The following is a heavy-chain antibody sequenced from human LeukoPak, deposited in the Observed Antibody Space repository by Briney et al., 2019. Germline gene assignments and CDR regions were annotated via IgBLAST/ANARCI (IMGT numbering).Heavy chain of an antibody. CDR1: GFTFSSYE. J-gene: IGHJ4*02. CDR2: ISSSGSNI. Sequence: GGSLRLSCAASGFTFSSYEMNWVRQAPGKGLEWVSYISSSGSNIYYADSVKGRFTISRDNAKNSLYLQMNSLRAEYTAVYYCASMGVFDYWGQGTLVTVSS. V-gene: IGHV3-48*03. D-gene: IGHD1-26*01. CDR3: ASMGVFDY.